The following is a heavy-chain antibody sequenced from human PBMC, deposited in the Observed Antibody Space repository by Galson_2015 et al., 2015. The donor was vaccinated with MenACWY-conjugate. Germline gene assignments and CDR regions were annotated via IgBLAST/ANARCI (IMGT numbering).Heavy chain of an antibody. Sequence: SVKVSCKASGYTFSSYHMHWVRQAPGQGLEWMGIINPSGGGTSSAQKFQGRVTMTRDTSTSTVYMELSSLRSEDTAVYYCARVGYCSSPTCYLAFFDYWGQGTLVSASS. CDR2: INPSGGGT. J-gene: IGHJ4*02. CDR1: GYTFSSYH. D-gene: IGHD2-2*01. CDR3: ARVGYCSSPTCYLAFFDY. V-gene: IGHV1-46*01.